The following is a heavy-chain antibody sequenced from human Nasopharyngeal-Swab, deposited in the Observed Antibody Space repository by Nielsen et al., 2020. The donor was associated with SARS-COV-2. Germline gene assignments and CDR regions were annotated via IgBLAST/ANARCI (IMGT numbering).Heavy chain of an antibody. CDR3: ARGGVCTNGVCYTAYYYYGMDV. J-gene: IGHJ6*02. CDR2: INHSGST. D-gene: IGHD2-8*01. V-gene: IGHV4-34*01. Sequence: LRLSCAVYGGSFSGYYWSWIRQPPGKGLEWIGEINHSGSTNYNPSLKSRVTISVDTSKNQFSLKLSSVTAADTAVYYCARGGVCTNGVCYTAYYYYGMDVWGQGTTVTVSS. CDR1: GGSFSGYY.